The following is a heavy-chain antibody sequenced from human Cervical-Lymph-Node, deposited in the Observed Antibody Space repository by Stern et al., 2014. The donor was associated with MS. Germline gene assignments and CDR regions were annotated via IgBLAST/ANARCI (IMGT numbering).Heavy chain of an antibody. CDR3: ARGSTLWDLLNYF. CDR1: GFAFSRFW. V-gene: IGHV3-7*03. CDR2: RHPDGSEK. Sequence: EVQLVESGGDLVQPGGSLRLSCEASGFAFSRFWMRWIRQAPGEGLEWVASRHPDGSEKYYVDSVKGRFAISRDNARNSLHLQMSSLRAVDTAVYYCARGSTLWDLLNYFWGQGTLVTVSS. D-gene: IGHD5-24*01. J-gene: IGHJ4*02.